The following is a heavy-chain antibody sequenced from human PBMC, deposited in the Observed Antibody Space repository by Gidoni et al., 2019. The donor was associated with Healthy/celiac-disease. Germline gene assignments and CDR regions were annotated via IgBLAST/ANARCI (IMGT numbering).Heavy chain of an antibody. CDR1: GFTVSRNY. CDR3: ATPFESNAFDI. V-gene: IGHV3-53*01. Sequence: EVQLVESGGGLIQPGGSLRLSCAASGFTVSRNYMSWVRQAPGRGLEWVSVIYSGGSTYYADSVKGRFTISRDNSKNTLYLQMNSLRAEDTAVYYCATPFESNAFDIWGQGTMVTVSS. J-gene: IGHJ3*02. CDR2: IYSGGST.